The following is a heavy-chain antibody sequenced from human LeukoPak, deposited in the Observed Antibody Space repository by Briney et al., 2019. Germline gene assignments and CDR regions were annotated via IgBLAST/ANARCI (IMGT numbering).Heavy chain of an antibody. CDR2: IYHSGST. CDR3: ARGGSGPLDGMDV. J-gene: IGHJ6*02. D-gene: IGHD6-25*01. V-gene: IGHV4-30-2*01. Sequence: SETLSLTYAVSGGSISSGGYSWSWIRQPPGKGLEWIGYIYHSGSTYYNPSLKSRVTISVDRSKNQFSLKLSSVTAADTAVYYCARGGSGPLDGMDVWGQGTTVTVSS. CDR1: GGSISSGGYS.